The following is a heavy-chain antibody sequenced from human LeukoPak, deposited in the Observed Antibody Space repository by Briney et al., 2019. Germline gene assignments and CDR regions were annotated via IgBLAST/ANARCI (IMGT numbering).Heavy chain of an antibody. J-gene: IGHJ3*02. CDR2: INWNGGST. Sequence: GGSLRLSCAASGFTFDDYGMSWVRQAPGKGLEWVSGINWNGGSTGYADSVKGRFTVSRDNAKNSLYLQMNGLRAEDTALYYCARGYCSSTSCYAFDIWGQGTMVTVSS. V-gene: IGHV3-20*04. CDR1: GFTFDDYG. D-gene: IGHD2-2*01. CDR3: ARGYCSSTSCYAFDI.